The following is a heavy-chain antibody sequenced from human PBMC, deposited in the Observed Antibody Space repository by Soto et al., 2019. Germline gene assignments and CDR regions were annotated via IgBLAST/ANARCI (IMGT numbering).Heavy chain of an antibody. V-gene: IGHV3-33*08. CDR1: GFTFSSCA. Sequence: GGSLRLSCGASGFTFSSCAMGWVRQAPGKGLEWVAVIWYDGSNKYYVDSVKGRFTISRDNSKNTMYLQVNSLRAEDTAVYYCARDYSRYYGMDVWGQGTTVTVSS. CDR2: IWYDGSNK. D-gene: IGHD2-15*01. J-gene: IGHJ6*02. CDR3: ARDYSRYYGMDV.